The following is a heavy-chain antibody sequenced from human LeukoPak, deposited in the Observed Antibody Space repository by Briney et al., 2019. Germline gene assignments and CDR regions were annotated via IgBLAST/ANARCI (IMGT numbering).Heavy chain of an antibody. J-gene: IGHJ4*02. CDR2: ISYDGSNK. Sequence: PGGSLRLSCAASGFTFSSYAMHWVRQAPGKGLEWVAVISYDGSNKYYADSVKGRFTISRDNSKNTPYLQMNSLRAEDTAVYYCARSFTAMGSPDYWGQGTLVTVSS. CDR1: GFTFSSYA. D-gene: IGHD5-18*01. V-gene: IGHV3-30-3*01. CDR3: ARSFTAMGSPDY.